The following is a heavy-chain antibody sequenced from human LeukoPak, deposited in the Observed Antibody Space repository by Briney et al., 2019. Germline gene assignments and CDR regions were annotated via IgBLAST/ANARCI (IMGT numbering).Heavy chain of an antibody. CDR1: GGSISSGDYY. D-gene: IGHD1-26*01. J-gene: IGHJ3*02. Sequence: SQTLSLTCTVSGGSISSGDYYWSWIRQPPGKGLEWIGYIYYSGSTYYNPSLKSRVTISVDTSKNQFSLKLSSVTAADTAVHYCARDIISGSSDAFDIWGQGTMVTVSS. CDR2: IYYSGST. CDR3: ARDIISGSSDAFDI. V-gene: IGHV4-30-4*01.